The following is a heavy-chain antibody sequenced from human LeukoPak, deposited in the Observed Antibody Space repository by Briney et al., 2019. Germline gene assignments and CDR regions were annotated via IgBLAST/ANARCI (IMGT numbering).Heavy chain of an antibody. CDR1: GGSFSGYY. CDR2: INHSGST. CDR3: ARVHIVVVPAAIVYYYYGMDV. D-gene: IGHD2-2*01. J-gene: IGHJ6*02. V-gene: IGHV4-34*01. Sequence: PSETLSLTCAVYGGSFSGYYWSWLRQPPGKGLEWIGEINHSGSTNYNPSLKSRVTISVDTSKNQFSLKLSSVTAADTAVYYCARVHIVVVPAAIVYYYYGMDVWGQGTTVTVSS.